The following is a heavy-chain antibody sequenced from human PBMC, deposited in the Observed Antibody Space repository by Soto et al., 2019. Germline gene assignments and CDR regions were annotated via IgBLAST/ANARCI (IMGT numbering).Heavy chain of an antibody. CDR1: GGTFSSNA. J-gene: IGHJ6*02. Sequence: GASVKVSCKASGGTFSSNAISWVRQAPGQGLEWMGGIIPIFGTANYAQKFQGRVTITADESTSTAYMELSSLRSEDTAVYYCARETRTPKWLRSTYYYYGMDVWSQGTTVTVSS. D-gene: IGHD5-12*01. CDR3: ARETRTPKWLRSTYYYYGMDV. CDR2: IIPIFGTA. V-gene: IGHV1-69*13.